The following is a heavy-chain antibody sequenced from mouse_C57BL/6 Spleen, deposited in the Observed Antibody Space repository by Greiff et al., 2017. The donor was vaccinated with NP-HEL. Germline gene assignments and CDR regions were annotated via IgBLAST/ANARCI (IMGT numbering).Heavy chain of an antibody. CDR2: INPGSGGT. Sequence: QVQLQQSGAELVRPGTSVKVSCKASGYAFTNYLIEWVKQRPGQGLEWIGVINPGSGGTNYNEKFKGKATLTADKSSSTAYMQLSRLTSEDSAVYFCARREDYSNSFAYWGQGTLVTVSA. D-gene: IGHD2-5*01. V-gene: IGHV1-54*01. CDR1: GYAFTNYL. J-gene: IGHJ3*01. CDR3: ARREDYSNSFAY.